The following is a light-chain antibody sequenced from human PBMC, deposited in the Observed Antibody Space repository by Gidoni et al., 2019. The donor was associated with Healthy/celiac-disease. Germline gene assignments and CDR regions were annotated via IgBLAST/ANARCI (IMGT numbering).Light chain of an antibody. J-gene: IGKJ4*01. CDR1: QSVSSY. V-gene: IGKV3-11*01. CDR2: DAS. Sequence: EIVLTQSPATLSLSPGEIATLSCRASQSVSSYLAWYQQKPGQAPRLLIYDASNRATGIPARFSGSGSGTDFTLTISSLESEDFAVYYCQQRSNWPLLTFGGGTKVEIK. CDR3: QQRSNWPLLT.